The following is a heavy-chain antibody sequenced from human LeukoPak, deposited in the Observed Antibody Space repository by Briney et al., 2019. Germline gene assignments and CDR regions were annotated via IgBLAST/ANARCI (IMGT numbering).Heavy chain of an antibody. CDR3: ARDQLKEAVAGVFDY. CDR1: GFTFSSYA. V-gene: IGHV3-30-3*01. Sequence: GGSLRLSCAASGFTFSSYAMHWVRQAPGKGLEWVAVISYDGSNKYYADSVKGRFTISRDNSKNTLYLQMNSLRAEDTAVYYCARDQLKEAVAGVFDYWGQGTLVTVSS. D-gene: IGHD6-19*01. CDR2: ISYDGSNK. J-gene: IGHJ4*02.